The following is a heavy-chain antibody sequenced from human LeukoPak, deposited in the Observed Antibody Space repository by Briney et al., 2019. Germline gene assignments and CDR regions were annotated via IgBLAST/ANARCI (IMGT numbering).Heavy chain of an antibody. CDR2: IYSGGST. Sequence: GGSLRLSCAASGFTFSSNYMSWVRQAPGKGLEWVSVIYSGGSTYYADSVKGRFTISRDNSKNTLYLQMNSLRAEDTAVYYCARDIGPSGSYYDYWGQGTLVTVSS. J-gene: IGHJ4*02. CDR1: GFTFSSNY. V-gene: IGHV3-53*05. CDR3: ARDIGPSGSYYDY. D-gene: IGHD1-26*01.